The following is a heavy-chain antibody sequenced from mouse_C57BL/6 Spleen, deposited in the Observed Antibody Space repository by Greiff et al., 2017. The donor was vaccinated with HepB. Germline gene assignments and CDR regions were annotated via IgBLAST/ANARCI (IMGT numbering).Heavy chain of an antibody. Sequence: QVQLQQSGAELARPGASVKLSCKASGYTFTSYGISWVKQRTGQGLEWIGEIYPRSGNTYYNEKFKGKATLTADKSSSTAYMELRSLTSEESAVYFCARSWGSSYVGYFDVWGTGTTVTVSS. D-gene: IGHD1-1*01. CDR1: GYTFTSYG. J-gene: IGHJ1*03. CDR2: IYPRSGNT. CDR3: ARSWGSSYVGYFDV. V-gene: IGHV1-81*01.